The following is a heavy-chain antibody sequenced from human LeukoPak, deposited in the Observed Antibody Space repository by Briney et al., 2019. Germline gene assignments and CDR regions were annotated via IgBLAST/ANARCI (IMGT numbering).Heavy chain of an antibody. CDR1: GYTFTSYG. Sequence: GASVTVSCKASGYTFTSYGISWVRQAPSQGREWMGWSSAYNGNKNYAQKLQGRVTMTTDTSTSKDYMELMSLRSDDTSVYYCAGHVVAATRLYDYWGQGTLVTVSS. V-gene: IGHV1-18*01. CDR3: AGHVVAATRLYDY. D-gene: IGHD1-26*01. J-gene: IGHJ4*02. CDR2: SSAYNGNK.